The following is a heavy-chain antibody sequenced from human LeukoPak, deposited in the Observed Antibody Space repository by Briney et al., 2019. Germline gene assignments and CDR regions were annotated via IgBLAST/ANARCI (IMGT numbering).Heavy chain of an antibody. CDR1: GFTFSSYA. CDR3: AKGEDIVVVPAAMGYYYGSGSYDY. CDR2: ISGSGGST. V-gene: IGHV3-23*01. Sequence: GGSLRLSCAASGFTFSSYAMSWVRQAPGKGLEWVSAISGSGGSTYYADSVKGRFTISRDNSKYTPYLQMNSLRAEDTAVYYCAKGEDIVVVPAAMGYYYGSGSYDYWGQGTLVTVSS. D-gene: IGHD2-2*01. J-gene: IGHJ4*02.